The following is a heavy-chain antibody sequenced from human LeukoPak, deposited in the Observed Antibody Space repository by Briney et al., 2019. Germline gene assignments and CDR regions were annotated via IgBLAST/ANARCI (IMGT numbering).Heavy chain of an antibody. D-gene: IGHD6-13*01. CDR2: IYYSGST. J-gene: IGHJ4*02. Sequence: PSETLSLTCTVSGGSISSGDYYWSWIRQPPGKGLEWIGYIYYSGSTYYNPSLKSRVTISVDTSKNQFSLKLSSVTAADTAVYYCARQEFSSLDPFDYWGQGTLVTVSS. CDR3: ARQEFSSLDPFDY. V-gene: IGHV4-30-4*08. CDR1: GGSISSGDYY.